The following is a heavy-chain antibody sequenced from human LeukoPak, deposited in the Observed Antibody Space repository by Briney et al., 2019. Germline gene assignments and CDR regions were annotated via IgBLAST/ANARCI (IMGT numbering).Heavy chain of an antibody. D-gene: IGHD6-6*01. CDR2: INAGNGNT. J-gene: IGHJ4*02. Sequence: ASVKVSCKASGYTFTSYAMHWVRQAPGQRLEWMGWINAGNGNTKYSQKFQGRVTITRDTSISTAYMELSSLRSEDTAVYYCARVASYSSSVDYWGQGTLATVSS. CDR3: ARVASYSSSVDY. V-gene: IGHV1-3*01. CDR1: GYTFTSYA.